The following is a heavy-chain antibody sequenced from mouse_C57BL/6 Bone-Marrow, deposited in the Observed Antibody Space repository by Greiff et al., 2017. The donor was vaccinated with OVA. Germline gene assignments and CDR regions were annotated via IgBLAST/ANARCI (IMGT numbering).Heavy chain of an antibody. V-gene: IGHV1-61*01. CDR1: GYTFTSYW. J-gene: IGHJ2*01. CDR3: ARGGNYNY. Sequence: QVHVKQPGAELVRPGSSVKLSCKASGYTFTSYWMDWVKQRPGQGLEWIGNIYPSDSETHYNQQFKDKATLTVDKSSSTAYMQLSSLTSEDSAVYYCARGGNYNYWGQGTTLTVAS. CDR2: IYPSDSET. D-gene: IGHD2-1*01.